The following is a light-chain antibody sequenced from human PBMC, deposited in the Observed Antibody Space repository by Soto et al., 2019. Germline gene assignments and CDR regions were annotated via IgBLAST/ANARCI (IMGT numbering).Light chain of an antibody. CDR3: HQYNSWPPGT. J-gene: IGKJ2*01. CDR1: QSISRY. V-gene: IGKV3-15*01. CDR2: DAS. Sequence: DIVLTQSPGTMSLSPGERNNLPCRASQSISRYLAWYQQKPGQAPRLLSSDASTRATGIPARFSGSGSGTEFTLTISSLQSEDFALYYCHQYNSWPPGTFGQGTKVDIK.